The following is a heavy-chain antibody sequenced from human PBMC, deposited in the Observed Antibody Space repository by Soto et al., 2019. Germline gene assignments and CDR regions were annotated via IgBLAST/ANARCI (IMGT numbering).Heavy chain of an antibody. V-gene: IGHV3-30-3*01. Sequence: HPGGSLRLSCAASGFTFSSYAMHWVRQAPGKGLEWVAVISYDGSNKYYADSVKGRFTISRDNSKNTLYLQMNSLRAEDTAVYYCARDGRRYYYDSSGAPDAFDIWGQGTMVTVSS. CDR1: GFTFSSYA. CDR2: ISYDGSNK. D-gene: IGHD3-22*01. J-gene: IGHJ3*02. CDR3: ARDGRRYYYDSSGAPDAFDI.